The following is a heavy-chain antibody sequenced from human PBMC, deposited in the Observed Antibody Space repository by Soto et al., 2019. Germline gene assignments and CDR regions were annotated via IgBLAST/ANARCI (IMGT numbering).Heavy chain of an antibody. J-gene: IGHJ4*02. CDR2: ISDSSSTI. D-gene: IGHD3-22*01. CDR1: GFTFSTYN. Sequence: EVQLVESGGGLVQPGGSLRLSCAASGFTFSTYNMNWVRQAPGKGLEWVSYISDSSSTIHYADSVKGRFTISRDNAKNSLYLQMNSRRAEDTAVYYCARDEYPYYDDSSGYHFDYWGQGALVTVSS. CDR3: ARDEYPYYDDSSGYHFDY. V-gene: IGHV3-48*01.